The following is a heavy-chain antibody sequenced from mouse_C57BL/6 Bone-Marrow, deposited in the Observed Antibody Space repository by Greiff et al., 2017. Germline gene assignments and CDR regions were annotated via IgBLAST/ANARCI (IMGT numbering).Heavy chain of an antibody. CDR2: IDPSDSYT. CDR1: GYTFTSYW. Sequence: QVQLQHPGAELVKPGASVKLSCKASGYTFTSYWMQWVKQRPGQGLEWIGEIDPSDSYTNYNQKFKGKATLTLDTSSSTAYMQLSSLTSEDAAVYYCAREDLSYYSGSSWDYWGQGTTLTVSS. D-gene: IGHD1-1*01. CDR3: AREDLSYYSGSSWDY. V-gene: IGHV1-50*01. J-gene: IGHJ2*01.